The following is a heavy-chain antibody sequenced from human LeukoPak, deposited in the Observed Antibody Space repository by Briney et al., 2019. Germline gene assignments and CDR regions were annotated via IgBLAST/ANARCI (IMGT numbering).Heavy chain of an antibody. V-gene: IGHV1-18*03. J-gene: IGHJ4*02. CDR3: ARGYCISTRCYYFDY. CDR1: GYTFTSYG. Sequence: ASVKVSCKASGYTFTSYGISLVRQAPGQALEWMGWISAYNVNTNYAQKLQGRVTMTTDTSTSTAYMELRSLRSDDMAVYDCARGYCISTRCYYFDYWGQGPLVTVSS. CDR2: ISAYNVNT. D-gene: IGHD2-2*01.